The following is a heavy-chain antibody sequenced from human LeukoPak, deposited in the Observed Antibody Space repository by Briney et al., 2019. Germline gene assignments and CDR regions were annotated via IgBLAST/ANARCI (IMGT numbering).Heavy chain of an antibody. CDR2: IYTSGST. J-gene: IGHJ4*02. V-gene: IGHV4-61*02. CDR3: ARGGRYDSSGYYDY. Sequence: PSQTLSLTCTVSGGSISSGNYYWSWIRKPAGKGLEWIGRIYTSGSTNYNPSLKSRVTISVDTSKNQFSLKLSSVTAADTAVYYCARGGRYDSSGYYDYWGQGTLVTVSS. D-gene: IGHD3-22*01. CDR1: GGSISSGNYY.